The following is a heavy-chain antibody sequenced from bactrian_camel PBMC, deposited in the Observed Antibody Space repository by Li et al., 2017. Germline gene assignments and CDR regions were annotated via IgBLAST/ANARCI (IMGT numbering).Heavy chain of an antibody. CDR3: VREAGNDFGY. Sequence: VQLVESGGGSVQTGGSLRLSCAASGYAFSAYCMGWFRQAPGKGREGVASIDSDGETTYADSVKGRFIISRDNAKNSVYLQMNSLKPDDTAVYYCVREAGNDFGYWGQGTQVTVS. J-gene: IGHJ6*01. CDR1: GYAFSAYC. V-gene: IGHV3S40*01. CDR2: IDSDGETT.